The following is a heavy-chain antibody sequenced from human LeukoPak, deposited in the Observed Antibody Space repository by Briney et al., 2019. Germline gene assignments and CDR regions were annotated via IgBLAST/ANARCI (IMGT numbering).Heavy chain of an antibody. D-gene: IGHD2-2*01. CDR2: VTGSSSNT. CDR3: AKDRSSSTSCSNY. V-gene: IGHV3-23*01. CDR1: GFTFSSYA. Sequence: PGGSLRLFCAASGFTFSSYAMTWVRQAPGKGLEWVSGVTGSSSNTYYADSVKGRFTISRDNSKNMLYLEMNSLRVEDTAIYYCAKDRSSSTSCSNYWGRGTLVTVSS. J-gene: IGHJ4*02.